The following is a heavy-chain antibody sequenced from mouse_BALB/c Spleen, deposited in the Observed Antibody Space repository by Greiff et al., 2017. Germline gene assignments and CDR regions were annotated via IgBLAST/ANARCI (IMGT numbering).Heavy chain of an antibody. CDR2: ISYSGST. D-gene: IGHD2-1*01. CDR1: GYSITSDYA. J-gene: IGHJ4*01. Sequence: DVQLQESGPGLVKPSQSLSLTCTVTGYSITSDYAWNWIRQFPGNKLEWMGYISYSGSTSYNPSLKSRISITRDTSKNQFFLQLNSVTTEDTATYYCARGEGYGNYAMDYWGQGTSVTVSS. CDR3: ARGEGYGNYAMDY. V-gene: IGHV3-2*02.